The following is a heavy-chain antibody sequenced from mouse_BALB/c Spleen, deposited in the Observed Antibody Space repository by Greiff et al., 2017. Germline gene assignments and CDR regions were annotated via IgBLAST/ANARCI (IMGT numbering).Heavy chain of an antibody. Sequence: EVHLVESGGDLVKPGGSLKLSCAASGFTFSSYGMSWVRQTPDKRLEWVANISSGGSYTYYPDSVKGRFTISRDNAKNTLYLQMSSLKSEDTAMYYWRRMTTVRAMDYWGQGTSVTVSS. CDR3: RRMTTVRAMDY. D-gene: IGHD1-1*01. V-gene: IGHV5-6*01. CDR1: GFTFSSYG. J-gene: IGHJ4*01. CDR2: ISSGGSYT.